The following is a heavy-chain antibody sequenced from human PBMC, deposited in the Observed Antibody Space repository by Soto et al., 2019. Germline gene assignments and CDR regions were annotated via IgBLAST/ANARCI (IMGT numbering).Heavy chain of an antibody. CDR1: EDTFRNYA. D-gene: IGHD3-22*01. J-gene: IGHJ2*01. CDR3: ASTKYDSSAYYYWYLGL. V-gene: IGHV1-69*06. CDR2: IILIFGTA. Sequence: QVELVQSGAEVKKPGSSVKVSCQASEDTFRNYAISWVRQAPGQGLEWMGGIILIFGTANYAQKFQGKVTITTDTSANTVYLDLSRLRSEATAVYYFASTKYDSSAYYYWYLGLWGRGTLVTVSS.